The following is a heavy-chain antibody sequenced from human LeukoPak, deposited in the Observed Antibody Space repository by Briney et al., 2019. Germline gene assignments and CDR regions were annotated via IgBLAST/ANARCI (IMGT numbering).Heavy chain of an antibody. CDR1: GFTFSSYA. CDR2: ISGSGGST. D-gene: IGHD3-22*01. CDR3: AKDRGSGYHYFDY. J-gene: IGHJ4*02. Sequence: GGSLRLSCAASGFTFSSYAMSWVRQAPGKGLEWVSAISGSGGSTYYADSVKGRFTISRDNSKNTLYLQMKSLRAEDTAVYYCAKDRGSGYHYFDYWGQGTLVTVSS. V-gene: IGHV3-23*01.